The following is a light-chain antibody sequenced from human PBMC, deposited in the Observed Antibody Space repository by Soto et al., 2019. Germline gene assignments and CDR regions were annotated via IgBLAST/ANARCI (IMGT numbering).Light chain of an antibody. Sequence: QSVLTQPPSASGTPGQRVTISCSGSSSNIGSNYVYWYQQLPGTAPKLLIYRNNQRPSGVPDRFSGSKSGTSASLAISGLRSEDEADYYCAACQWDFGTGTKVTVL. J-gene: IGLJ1*01. CDR2: RNN. CDR3: AACQWD. V-gene: IGLV1-47*01. CDR1: SSNIGSNY.